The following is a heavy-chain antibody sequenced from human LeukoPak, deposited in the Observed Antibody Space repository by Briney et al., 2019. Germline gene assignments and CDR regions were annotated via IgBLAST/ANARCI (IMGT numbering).Heavy chain of an antibody. Sequence: PSETLSLTCTVSGGSISSSIYYWGWIRQSPGKGLEWIGSIYYSGSTYYNPSLKSRVTISVDTSKNQFSLKLSSVTAADTAVYYCARDARRGWFDPWGQGTLVTVSS. V-gene: IGHV4-39*07. CDR1: GGSISSSIYY. J-gene: IGHJ5*02. CDR3: ARDARRGWFDP. CDR2: IYYSGST. D-gene: IGHD3-10*01.